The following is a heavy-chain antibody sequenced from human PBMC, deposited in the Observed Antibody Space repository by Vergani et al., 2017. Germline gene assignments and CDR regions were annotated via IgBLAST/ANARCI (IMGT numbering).Heavy chain of an antibody. V-gene: IGHV1-69*12. J-gene: IGHJ5*02. CDR1: GGTFSSYA. CDR2: IIPIFGTA. CDR3: ASVDFDWSIPHP. Sequence: QVQLVQSGAEVKKPGSSVKVSCKASGGTFSSYAISWVRQAPGQGLEWMGGIIPIFGTANYAQKFQGRVTITADESTGTAYMALSSLRSEDTAVYYCASVDFDWSIPHPWGQGTLVTVSS. D-gene: IGHD3-9*01.